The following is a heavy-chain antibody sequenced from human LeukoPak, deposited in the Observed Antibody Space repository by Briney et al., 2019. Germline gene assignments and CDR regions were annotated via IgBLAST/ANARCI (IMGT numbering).Heavy chain of an antibody. V-gene: IGHV4-59*01. J-gene: IGHJ4*02. CDR3: ARGADYYDSSGSPFDY. Sequence: SETLSLTCAVYGGSISSYYWSWIRQPPGKGLEWIGYIYYSGSTNYNPSLKSRVTISVDTSKNQFSLKLSSVTAADTAVYYCARGADYYDSSGSPFDYWGQGTLVTVSS. D-gene: IGHD3-22*01. CDR2: IYYSGST. CDR1: GGSISSYY.